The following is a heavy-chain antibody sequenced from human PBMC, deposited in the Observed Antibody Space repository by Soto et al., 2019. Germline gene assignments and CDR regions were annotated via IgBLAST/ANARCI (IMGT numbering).Heavy chain of an antibody. CDR3: ARDSYGSYYFVY. V-gene: IGHV3-9*01. J-gene: IGHJ4*02. Sequence: EVQLVESGGGLVQPGRSLRLSCAASGFTFDDYAMHWVRQAPGKGLEWVSGISWNSGSIGYADSVKGRFTISRDNAKNSLYLQMNSLRAEDTALYYCARDSYGSYYFVYWGQGTLVTVSS. D-gene: IGHD5-18*01. CDR2: ISWNSGSI. CDR1: GFTFDDYA.